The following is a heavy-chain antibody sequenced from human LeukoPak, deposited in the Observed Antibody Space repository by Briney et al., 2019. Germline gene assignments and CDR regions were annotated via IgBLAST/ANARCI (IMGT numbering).Heavy chain of an antibody. CDR1: GFTFSDYY. Sequence: GGSLRLSCAASGFTFSDYYMSWIRQAPGKGLEWVSYISSSGSTIYYADSAKGRFTISRDNAKNSLYLQMNSLRAEDTAVYYCARAIPASNDYYDSSGYPSLPDYWGQGTLVTVSS. J-gene: IGHJ4*02. V-gene: IGHV3-11*04. CDR2: ISSSGSTI. CDR3: ARAIPASNDYYDSSGYPSLPDY. D-gene: IGHD3-22*01.